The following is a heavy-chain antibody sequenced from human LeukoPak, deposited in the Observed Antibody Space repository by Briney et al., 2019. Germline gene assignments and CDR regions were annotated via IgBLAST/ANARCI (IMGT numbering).Heavy chain of an antibody. J-gene: IGHJ1*01. CDR2: IGGSGDTT. Sequence: PGGSLRLSCAASGFTFSTYDMSWDRQAPGKGLEWVSSIGGSGDTTYYVDAVKGRFTISRDNSKNTLYLQMNSLRVDDTAVYYCVEDVVVIVTAKPGIWGQGTLVTVSS. D-gene: IGHD2-15*01. CDR3: VEDVVVIVTAKPGI. V-gene: IGHV3-23*01. CDR1: GFTFSTYD.